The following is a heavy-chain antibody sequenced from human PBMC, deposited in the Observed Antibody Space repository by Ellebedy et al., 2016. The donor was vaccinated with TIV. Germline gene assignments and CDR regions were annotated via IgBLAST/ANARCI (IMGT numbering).Heavy chain of an antibody. CDR2: SKSDGNEK. CDR1: AFTSGRCW. Sequence: PGGSLRLSCPVSAFTSGRCWMKWVRQAPGKGLEWVAHSKSDGNEKKFVDSVKGRVTICRDKTKNTLYLQMNSPRAEDTAVYYCARDHIVVVPAANAFEIWGQGTMVTVSS. J-gene: IGHJ3*02. CDR3: ARDHIVVVPAANAFEI. V-gene: IGHV3-7*01. D-gene: IGHD2-2*01.